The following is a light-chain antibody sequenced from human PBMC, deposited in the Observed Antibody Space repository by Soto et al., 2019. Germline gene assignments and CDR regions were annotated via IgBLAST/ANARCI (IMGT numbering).Light chain of an antibody. Sequence: EMVMTQSPATLSVSPGERATLSCRASQSVGSNLAWYQQKPGQAPGLLIYGASTRATGIPARFSGSGSGTEFTLTISSLQSEDFAVYYCQQYNYWPPTFGQGTKVEIK. J-gene: IGKJ1*01. CDR2: GAS. V-gene: IGKV3-15*01. CDR3: QQYNYWPPT. CDR1: QSVGSN.